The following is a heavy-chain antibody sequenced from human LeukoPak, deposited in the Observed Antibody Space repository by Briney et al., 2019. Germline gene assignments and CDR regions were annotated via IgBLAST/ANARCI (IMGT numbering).Heavy chain of an antibody. CDR1: GFTFSSYW. Sequence: GGSLRLSCAASGFTFSSYWMSWVRQAPEKGLEWVASIKQDGSVNYYVDSVKGRITISRDNAKNSLYLQMNSLRAEDTAVYYCARDHTAAADIDYWGQGTLVTVSS. CDR2: IKQDGSVN. CDR3: ARDHTAAADIDY. J-gene: IGHJ4*02. D-gene: IGHD6-13*01. V-gene: IGHV3-7*01.